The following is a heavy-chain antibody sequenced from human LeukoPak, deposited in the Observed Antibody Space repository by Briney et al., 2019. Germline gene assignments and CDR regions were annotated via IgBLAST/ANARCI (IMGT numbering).Heavy chain of an antibody. D-gene: IGHD3-3*01. V-gene: IGHV1-2*02. CDR3: ARAKLRFLDSDY. CDR2: INPNSGGT. CDR1: GCTFTGYY. Sequence: EASVKVSCKASGCTFTGYYMHWVRQAPGQGLEWMGWINPNSGGTNYAQRFQGRVTMTRDTSISTAYMELSRLRSDDTAVYYCARAKLRFLDSDYWGQGTLVTVSS. J-gene: IGHJ4*02.